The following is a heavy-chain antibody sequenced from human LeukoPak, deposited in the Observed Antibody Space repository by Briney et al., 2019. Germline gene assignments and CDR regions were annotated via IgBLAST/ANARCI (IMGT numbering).Heavy chain of an antibody. CDR3: ARAPHTSPTDYYFDF. J-gene: IGHJ4*02. CDR2: IYYSGST. CDR1: GGSISSSNW. Sequence: SETLSLTCAVSGGSISSSNWWSWVRQPPGKGLEWIGYIYYSGSTNYNPSLKSRVTISVDTSKNQFSLKLTSVTAADTAVYFCARAPHTSPTDYYFDFWGPGTLVTVSS. D-gene: IGHD1-14*01. V-gene: IGHV4-4*02.